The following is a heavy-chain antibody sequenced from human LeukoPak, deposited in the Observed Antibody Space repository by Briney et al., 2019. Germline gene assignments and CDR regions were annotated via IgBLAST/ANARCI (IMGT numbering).Heavy chain of an antibody. Sequence: LEWVSSISSSSTYIYYSDSVKGRFTISRDNAKNSLYLHMNSLRAEDTAVYYCARGYGVAYWGQGTLVIVSS. J-gene: IGHJ4*02. CDR3: ARGYGVAY. CDR2: ISSSSTYI. V-gene: IGHV3-21*01. D-gene: IGHD4/OR15-4a*01.